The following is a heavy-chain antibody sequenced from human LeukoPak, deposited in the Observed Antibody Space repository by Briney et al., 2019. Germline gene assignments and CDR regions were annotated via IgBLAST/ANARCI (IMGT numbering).Heavy chain of an antibody. D-gene: IGHD3-10*01. CDR3: ARRWSGENLFDY. J-gene: IGHJ4*02. Sequence: SETLSLTCNVSGASISGYYWNWIRQPPGKGLEWIGWIYYSGSTTYYNPSLTSRVTISVDTPRNQISLKLSSVTAANTAVYYCARRWSGENLFDYWGQGTLVTVSS. CDR2: IYYSGST. CDR1: GASISGYY. V-gene: IGHV4-59*08.